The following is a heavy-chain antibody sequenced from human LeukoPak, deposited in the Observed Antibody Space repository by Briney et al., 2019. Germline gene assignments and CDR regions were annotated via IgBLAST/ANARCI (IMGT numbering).Heavy chain of an antibody. J-gene: IGHJ4*02. Sequence: QTGGSLRLSCAASGFTFGNYDMHWVRQAPGKGLEWVAVISYDGTNKYYADSVKGRFTISRDNSKDTLHLQMNSLRAEDTAVYYCAKDDRGNEAPFDYWGQGTLVTVSS. CDR3: AKDDRGNEAPFDY. CDR2: ISYDGTNK. V-gene: IGHV3-30*18. CDR1: GFTFGNYD.